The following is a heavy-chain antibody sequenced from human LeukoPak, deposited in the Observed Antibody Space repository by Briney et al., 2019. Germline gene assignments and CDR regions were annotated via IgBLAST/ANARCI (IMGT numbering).Heavy chain of an antibody. V-gene: IGHV3-11*01. CDR2: ISSSGSTI. CDR3: ARDGERYFDWLLSLTFDY. J-gene: IGHJ4*02. D-gene: IGHD3-9*01. CDR1: GFTFSDYY. Sequence: PGGSLRLSCAASGFTFSDYYMSWIRQAPGKGLEWVSYISSSGSTIYYADSVKGRFTISRDNAKNSLYLQMNSLRAEDTAVYYCARDGERYFDWLLSLTFDYWGQGTLVTVSS.